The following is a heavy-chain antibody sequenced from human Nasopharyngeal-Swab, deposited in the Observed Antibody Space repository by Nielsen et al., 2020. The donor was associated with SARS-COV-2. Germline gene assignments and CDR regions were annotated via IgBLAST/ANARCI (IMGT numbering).Heavy chain of an antibody. CDR3: AKGFGPYVTAADY. V-gene: IGHV4-61*02. CDR1: GGSISSTFYY. J-gene: IGHJ4*02. CDR2: IHTTGST. Sequence: SETLSLTCTVTGGSISSTFYYWSWIRRPAGRGLEWIGRIHTTGSTNYNPSLKSRVTISVGTSKNLLFLKLTSVTAADTALYYCAKGFGPYVTAADYWGQGTLVTVSS. D-gene: IGHD2-21*02.